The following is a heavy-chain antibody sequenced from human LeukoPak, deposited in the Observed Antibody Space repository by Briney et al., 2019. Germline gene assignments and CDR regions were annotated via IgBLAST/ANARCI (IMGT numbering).Heavy chain of an antibody. CDR1: GGSISSYS. CDR3: AGRYGDNAWDYYYMDV. CDR2: IYYSGST. D-gene: IGHD4-17*01. J-gene: IGHJ6*03. Sequence: SETLSLTCTVSGGSISSYSWSWIRQPPGKGLTWIGYIYYSGSTNYNPSLKSRVTISVDTSTNQFSMKLSSVTAADTAVKDSAGRYGDNAWDYYYMDVWGKGTTVTVSS. V-gene: IGHV4-59*01.